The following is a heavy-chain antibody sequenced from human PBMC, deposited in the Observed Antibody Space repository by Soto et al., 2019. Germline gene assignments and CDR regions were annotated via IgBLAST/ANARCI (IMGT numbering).Heavy chain of an antibody. J-gene: IGHJ4*02. Sequence: QVQLQESGPGLVKPSQTLSLTCTVSGGSISSGGYYWSWIRQHPGKGLEWIGYIYYSGSTYYNPALKRRGTISVDTSKNQFSLKLGSVTAADTAVYYCARVSWYSSSWHFDYWGQGTLVTVSS. CDR3: ARVSWYSSSWHFDY. D-gene: IGHD6-13*01. CDR2: IYYSGST. CDR1: GGSISSGGYY. V-gene: IGHV4-31*03.